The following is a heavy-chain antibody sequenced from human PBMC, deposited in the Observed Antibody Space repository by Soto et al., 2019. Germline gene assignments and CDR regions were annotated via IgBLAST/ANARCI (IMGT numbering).Heavy chain of an antibody. J-gene: IGHJ4*02. D-gene: IGHD3-16*01. Sequence: QVQLVESGGGVVQPGRSLRLSCAASGFTFNTHGRHWVRQAPGKGLEWVAVVWYDGGNKYYADSVKGRFTISRDNSMNTVYLQMNSLRAEDTAVYYCARDSYSGSYGGRFDYCGQGTLVTVSS. V-gene: IGHV3-33*01. CDR2: VWYDGGNK. CDR3: ARDSYSGSYGGRFDY. CDR1: GFTFNTHG.